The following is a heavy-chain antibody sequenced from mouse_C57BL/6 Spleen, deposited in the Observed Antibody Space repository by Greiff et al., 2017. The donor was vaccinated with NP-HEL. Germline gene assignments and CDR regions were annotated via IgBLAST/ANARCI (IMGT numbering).Heavy chain of an antibody. J-gene: IGHJ4*01. CDR3: ARSYYYGSREDAMDY. V-gene: IGHV1-77*01. D-gene: IGHD1-1*01. CDR2: IGPGSGST. CDR1: GYTFTDYY. Sequence: VQLQQSGAELVKPGASVKISCKASGYTFTDYYINWVKQRPGQGLEWIGKIGPGSGSTYYNEKFKGKATLTADKSSSTAYMQRSSLTSEDSAVYFCARSYYYGSREDAMDYWGQGTSVTVSS.